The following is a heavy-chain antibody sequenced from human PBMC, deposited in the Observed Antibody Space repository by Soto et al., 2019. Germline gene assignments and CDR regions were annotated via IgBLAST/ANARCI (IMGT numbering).Heavy chain of an antibody. D-gene: IGHD6-13*01. CDR2: IIPIFGTA. CDR3: ANSPRLIAAAGTDWFDP. Sequence: SVKVSCKASGGTFSSYAISWARQAPGQGLEWMGGIIPIFGTANYAQKFQGRVTITADKSTSTAYMELSSLRSEDTAVYYCANSPRLIAAAGTDWFDPWGQGTLVTVSS. J-gene: IGHJ5*02. CDR1: GGTFSSYA. V-gene: IGHV1-69*06.